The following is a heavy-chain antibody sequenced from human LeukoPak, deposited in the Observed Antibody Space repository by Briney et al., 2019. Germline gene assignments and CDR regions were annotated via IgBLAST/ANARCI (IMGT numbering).Heavy chain of an antibody. CDR2: IWYDGSSK. D-gene: IGHD6-13*01. CDR3: ARSQSSSLIDY. J-gene: IGHJ4*02. CDR1: GFTFSHYS. V-gene: IGHV3-33*08. Sequence: PGGSLRLSCAASGFTFSHYSMTWVRQAPGKGLEWVAVIWYDGSSKDYADSVKGRFTFSRDNSKNTLYLQMNSLTVEDTAVYYCARSQSSSLIDYWGQGTLVTVSS.